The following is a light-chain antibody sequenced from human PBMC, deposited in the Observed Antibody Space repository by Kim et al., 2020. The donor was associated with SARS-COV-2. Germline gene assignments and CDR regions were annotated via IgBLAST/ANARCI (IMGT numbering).Light chain of an antibody. J-gene: IGLJ3*02. CDR1: SSDVGGYNL. CDR2: DVS. Sequence: GQSVTISCTGTSSDVGGYNLVSWYQQHPGKAPKFMIHDVSQRPSGVSNRFSGSKSGNTASLTISGLQAEDEADYYCTSYTRSDNWVFGGGTQLTVL. V-gene: IGLV2-14*03. CDR3: TSYTRSDNWV.